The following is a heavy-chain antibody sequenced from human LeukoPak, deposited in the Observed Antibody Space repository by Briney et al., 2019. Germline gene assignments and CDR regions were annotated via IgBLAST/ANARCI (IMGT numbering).Heavy chain of an antibody. Sequence: PGGSLRLSYAASGFTFSDHYMDWVRQAPGKGLEWVGRSRNKAKSYTTEYAASVKGRFTISRDDSKNSLFLQMNSLKTEDTAVYCCVKLELTSHMDVWGKGTTVTVSS. CDR2: SRNKAKSYTT. D-gene: IGHD1-26*01. V-gene: IGHV3-72*01. CDR1: GFTFSDHY. CDR3: VKLELTSHMDV. J-gene: IGHJ6*03.